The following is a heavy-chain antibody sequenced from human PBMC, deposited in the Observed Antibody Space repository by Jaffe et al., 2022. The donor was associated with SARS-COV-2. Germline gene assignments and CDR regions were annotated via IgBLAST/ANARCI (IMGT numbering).Heavy chain of an antibody. CDR3: VREGLSATGTVY. D-gene: IGHD1-1*01. Sequence: QVQLVQSGSELKKPGASVKVSCKASGYTFTNYPMNWVRQAPGQGLEWLGWINTNTGNPTYARGFMGRFVFSFDTSVNTAYLQIGSLRSEDTAVYYCVREGLSATGTVYWGQGTLVTVSS. CDR1: GYTFTNYP. CDR2: INTNTGNP. V-gene: IGHV7-4-1*01. J-gene: IGHJ4*02.